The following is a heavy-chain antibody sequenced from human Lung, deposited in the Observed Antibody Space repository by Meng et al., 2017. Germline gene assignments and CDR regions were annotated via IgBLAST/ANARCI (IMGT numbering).Heavy chain of an antibody. CDR1: GYNFPDYY. J-gene: IGHJ4*02. Sequence: GAELKKPVASVKVSCKPSGYNFPDYYIHWVRLAPGQGLEWMGHIDPKSGDTRYAQKFQGRVTMTGDTSIGTAYMELTGLRSDDTALYYCARDEDISAAGKLFGDYWGQGTLVTVSS. D-gene: IGHD6-13*01. CDR3: ARDEDISAAGKLFGDY. CDR2: IDPKSGDT. V-gene: IGHV1-2*06.